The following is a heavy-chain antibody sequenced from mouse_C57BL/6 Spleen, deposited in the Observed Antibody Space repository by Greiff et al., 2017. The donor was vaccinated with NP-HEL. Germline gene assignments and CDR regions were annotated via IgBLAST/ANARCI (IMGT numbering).Heavy chain of an antibody. CDR3: AREGYYYGSSYAPFAY. CDR2: INPYNGGT. CDR1: GYTFTDYY. V-gene: IGHV1-19*01. J-gene: IGHJ3*01. D-gene: IGHD1-1*01. Sequence: VQLQQSGPVLVKPGASVKMSCKASGYTFTDYYMNWVKQSHGKSLEWIGVINPYNGGTSYNQKFKGKATLTVDKSSSTAYMELNSLTSEDSAVYYCAREGYYYGSSYAPFAYWGQGTLVTVSA.